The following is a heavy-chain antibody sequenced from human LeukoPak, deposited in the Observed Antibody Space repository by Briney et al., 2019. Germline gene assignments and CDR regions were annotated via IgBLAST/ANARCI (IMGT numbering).Heavy chain of an antibody. D-gene: IGHD3-10*01. Sequence: SETLSLTCTVSGGSISSYYWSWIRQPPGKGLEWIGYIDYSGSTNYNPSLKSRVTISVDTSKNQFSLKLSSVTAADTAVYYCARDSATMVRGVNYYYYMDVWGKGTTVTVSS. J-gene: IGHJ6*03. V-gene: IGHV4-59*01. CDR3: ARDSATMVRGVNYYYYMDV. CDR2: IDYSGST. CDR1: GGSISSYY.